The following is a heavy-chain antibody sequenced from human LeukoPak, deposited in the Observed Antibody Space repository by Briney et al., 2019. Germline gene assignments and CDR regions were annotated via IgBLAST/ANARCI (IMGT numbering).Heavy chain of an antibody. CDR2: IYYSGST. D-gene: IGHD1-26*01. CDR1: GGSISSYY. J-gene: IGHJ4*02. Sequence: NSSETLSLTCTVSGGSISSYYWSWIRQPPGKGLEWIGYIYYSGSTNYNPSLKSRVTISVDTSKNQFSLKLSSVTAADTAVYYCARLLFRGGVGAVDYWGQGTLVTVSS. V-gene: IGHV4-59*01. CDR3: ARLLFRGGVGAVDY.